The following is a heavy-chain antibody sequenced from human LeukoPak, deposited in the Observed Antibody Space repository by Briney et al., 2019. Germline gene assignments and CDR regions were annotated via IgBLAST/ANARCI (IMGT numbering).Heavy chain of an antibody. CDR2: IYQSGST. Sequence: SETLSLTCSVSGGSISSSNWWSWVRQPPGKGLEWIGEIYQSGSTNYNPTLKRRVTMSVDKSRNQFSLSLTSVTAADTAVYYCARGEQYGSGTVQFDYWGQGTLVTVSS. CDR1: GGSISSSNW. D-gene: IGHD3-10*01. J-gene: IGHJ4*02. CDR3: ARGEQYGSGTVQFDY. V-gene: IGHV4-4*02.